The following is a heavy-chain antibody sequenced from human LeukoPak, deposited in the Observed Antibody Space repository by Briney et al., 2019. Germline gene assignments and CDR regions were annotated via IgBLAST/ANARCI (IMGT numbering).Heavy chain of an antibody. Sequence: SETLSLTCAVYGGSFSGYYWSWIRQPPGKGLEWIGEINHSGSTNYNPSLKSRVTISVDKSKNQFSLKLSSVTAADTAVYYCASDYSSSADYWGQGTLVTVSS. D-gene: IGHD6-6*01. V-gene: IGHV4-34*01. J-gene: IGHJ4*02. CDR1: GGSFSGYY. CDR2: INHSGST. CDR3: ASDYSSSADY.